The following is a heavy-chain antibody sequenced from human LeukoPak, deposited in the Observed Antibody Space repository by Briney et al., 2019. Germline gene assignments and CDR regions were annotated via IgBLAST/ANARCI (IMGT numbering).Heavy chain of an antibody. V-gene: IGHV3-23*01. CDR3: AKSRGSGSKMARGVNFDY. Sequence: PGGSLRLSCAASGFTFSDYAMTWVRQAPGKGLEWVSTISDGGSFTYYADSVKGRFTISRDNSKNTLFLQMNTLRAEDTAVYYCAKSRGSGSKMARGVNFDYWGQGTLVTVSS. J-gene: IGHJ4*02. CDR1: GFTFSDYA. CDR2: ISDGGSFT. D-gene: IGHD3-10*01.